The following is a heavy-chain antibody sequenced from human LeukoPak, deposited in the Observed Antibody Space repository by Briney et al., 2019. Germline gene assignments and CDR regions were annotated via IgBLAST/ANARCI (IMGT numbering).Heavy chain of an antibody. J-gene: IGHJ6*02. V-gene: IGHV3-7*03. CDR2: IKQDGSEK. CDR1: GFTFSTYW. Sequence: GGSLRLSCAASGFTFSTYWMHWVRQAPGKGPEWVANIKQDGSEKYYVDSVKGRFTISRDNAKNSLYLQMNSLRADDTAVYYCGRSMDVWGQGTTVTVSS. CDR3: GRSMDV.